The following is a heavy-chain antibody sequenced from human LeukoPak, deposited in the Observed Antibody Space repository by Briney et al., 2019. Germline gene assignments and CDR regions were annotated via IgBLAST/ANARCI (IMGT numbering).Heavy chain of an antibody. CDR2: ISGSGGRT. CDR3: ATSYDILTGYSY. J-gene: IGHJ4*02. D-gene: IGHD3-9*01. V-gene: IGHV3-23*01. Sequence: GGSLRLSCAASGFTFSAYGMSWVRQAPGKGLEWVSLISGSGGRTYYADSVKGRFTVFRDNSKNTLYLQMNGLRAEDTAVYYCATSYDILTGYSYWGQGTLVTASS. CDR1: GFTFSAYG.